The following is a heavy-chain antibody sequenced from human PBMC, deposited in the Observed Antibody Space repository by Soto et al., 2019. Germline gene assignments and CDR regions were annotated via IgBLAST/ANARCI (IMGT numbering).Heavy chain of an antibody. D-gene: IGHD6-13*01. V-gene: IGHV1-69*12. CDR2: IIPIFGTT. CDR1: GGTFSNYA. Sequence: QVQLVQSGAGVKKPGSSVKVSCKASGGTFSNYAISWVRQAPGQGLEWMGGIIPIFGTTNYAQRFQGRVTTTADESTSTAYMELSSLRSEDTAVYYCARVSSSWYKDYFDYWGQGTLVTVSS. J-gene: IGHJ4*02. CDR3: ARVSSSWYKDYFDY.